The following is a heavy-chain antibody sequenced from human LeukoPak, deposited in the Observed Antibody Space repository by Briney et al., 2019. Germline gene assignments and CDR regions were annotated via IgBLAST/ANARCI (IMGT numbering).Heavy chain of an antibody. J-gene: IGHJ4*02. CDR1: GYTFTSYG. D-gene: IGHD3-22*01. CDR3: ARDVEMYYDSSAYGDY. V-gene: IGHV1-18*01. CDR2: IRPYNGNT. Sequence: ASVKVSCKASGYTFTSYGISWVRQAPGQGLEWMGWIRPYNGNTNYAQRLQGRVTMTTDTSTSTAYMELRSLRSDDTAIYYCARDVEMYYDSSAYGDYWGQGTLVTVSS.